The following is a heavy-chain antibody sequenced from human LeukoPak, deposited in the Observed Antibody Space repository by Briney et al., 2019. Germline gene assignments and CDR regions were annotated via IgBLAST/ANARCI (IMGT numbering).Heavy chain of an antibody. V-gene: IGHV3-23*01. Sequence: GGSLRLSCAASGFTFSNYEMNWVRQAPGKGLEWVSAISGSGGSTYYADSVKGRFTISRDNSKNTLYLQMNSLRAEDTAVYYCAKWGHYDSLDYWGQGTLVTVSS. CDR2: ISGSGGST. D-gene: IGHD3-22*01. CDR3: AKWGHYDSLDY. CDR1: GFTFSNYE. J-gene: IGHJ4*02.